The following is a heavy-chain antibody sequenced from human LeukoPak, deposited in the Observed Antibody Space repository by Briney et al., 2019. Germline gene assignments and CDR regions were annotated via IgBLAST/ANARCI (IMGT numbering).Heavy chain of an antibody. D-gene: IGHD6-13*01. CDR3: ARVGSSSWYWFDP. CDR1: GGSNSSGDYY. Sequence: SETLSLXCTVSGGSNSSGDYYWSWSRQPPGKGPEWIGYIYYSGSTYYNPSLKSRVTISVDTSKNQFSLKLSSVTAADTAVYYCARVGSSSWYWFDPWGQGTLVTVSS. V-gene: IGHV4-30-4*08. J-gene: IGHJ5*02. CDR2: IYYSGST.